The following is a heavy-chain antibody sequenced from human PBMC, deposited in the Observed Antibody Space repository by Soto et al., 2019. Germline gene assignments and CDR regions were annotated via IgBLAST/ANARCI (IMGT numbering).Heavy chain of an antibody. D-gene: IGHD2-2*01. CDR1: GFTFRSYA. V-gene: IGHV3-23*01. Sequence: GGSLRLSCAASGFTFRSYAMSWVRQSPGKGLEWVSAITDSGGDTYHADSVKGRLTISRDNTKNKLYLQMNSLKAADTAVFYCAKGSASSRPYYFDHWGQGTLVTVSS. CDR2: ITDSGGDT. J-gene: IGHJ4*02. CDR3: AKGSASSRPYYFDH.